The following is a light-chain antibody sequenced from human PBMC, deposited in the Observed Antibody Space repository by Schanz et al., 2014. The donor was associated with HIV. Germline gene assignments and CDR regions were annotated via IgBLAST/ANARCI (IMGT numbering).Light chain of an antibody. V-gene: IGLV2-14*03. J-gene: IGLJ2*01. CDR2: DGS. CDR3: ISYTSDTVL. Sequence: QSALTQPASVSGSPGQSITISCTGPNSDIDFYYSVSRFQQHPNKAPQLMIYDGSRRPSGVSDRFSGSKSDYTASLTISGLQPEDEADYYCISYTSDTVLFGGGTKLTVL. CDR1: NSDIDFYYS.